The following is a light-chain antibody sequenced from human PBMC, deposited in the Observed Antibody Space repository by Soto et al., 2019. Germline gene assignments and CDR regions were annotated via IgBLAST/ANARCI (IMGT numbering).Light chain of an antibody. Sequence: EIVMTQSPAILSVSPGERATLSCRASQTVASNLAWYQQKPGQAPRLLIHGASTRATGVSARFSGSGSGTGFTLTISSLQSEDFAVYYCQQYHNWPPQYTFGQGTKLQIK. V-gene: IGKV3-15*01. CDR2: GAS. J-gene: IGKJ2*01. CDR3: QQYHNWPPQYT. CDR1: QTVASN.